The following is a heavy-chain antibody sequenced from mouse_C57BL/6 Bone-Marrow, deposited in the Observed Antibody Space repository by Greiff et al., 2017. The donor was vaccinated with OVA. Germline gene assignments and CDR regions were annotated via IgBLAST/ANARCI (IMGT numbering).Heavy chain of an antibody. CDR3: TDGYYFDY. V-gene: IGHV14-4*01. J-gene: IGHJ2*01. CDR2: IDPENGDT. CDR1: GFNIKDDY. Sequence: VQLQQSGAELVRPGASVQLSCTASGFNIKDDYMHWVKQRPEQGLEWIGWIDPENGDTEYASKFQGKATITADTSSNTAYLQLSSLTSEDTAVYYCTDGYYFDYWGQGTTLTVSS.